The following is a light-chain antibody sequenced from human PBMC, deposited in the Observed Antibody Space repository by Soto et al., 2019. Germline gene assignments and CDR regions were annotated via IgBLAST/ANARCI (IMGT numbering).Light chain of an antibody. CDR2: DNN. CDR1: SSNIGNHY. CDR3: GTGDSSLSAWV. Sequence: QSVLTQPPSVSAAPGQKVTISCSGSSSNIGNHYVSWYQQLPGTAPKVLIYDNNKRPSGIPDRFSGSKSGTSATLGITGLQTGDEADYYCGTGDSSLSAWVFGGGTKLTVL. J-gene: IGLJ3*02. V-gene: IGLV1-51*01.